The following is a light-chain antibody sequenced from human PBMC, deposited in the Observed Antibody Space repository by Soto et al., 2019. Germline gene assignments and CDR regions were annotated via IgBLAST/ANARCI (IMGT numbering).Light chain of an antibody. CDR2: SNN. J-gene: IGLJ3*02. CDR1: SSNIGSNP. CDR3: AAWDDSLNGLV. V-gene: IGLV1-44*01. Sequence: QLVLTQPPSTSGTPGQRVTISCSGSSSNIGSNPVNWYQQLPGTAPRLLFFSNNQRPSGVPDRFSGSKSGTSASLAISGLQSEDEADYYCAAWDDSLNGLVFGGGTKLTVL.